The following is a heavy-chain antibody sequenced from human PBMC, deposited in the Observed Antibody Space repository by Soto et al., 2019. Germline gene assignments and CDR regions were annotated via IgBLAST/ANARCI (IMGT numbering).Heavy chain of an antibody. V-gene: IGHV3-66*01. CDR3: ARDSRYCSSTSCYNYYYGMDV. D-gene: IGHD2-2*01. CDR2: IYSDGNT. Sequence: GGSLRLSCAASGFTVSISYMTWVRQVPGKGLEWVSIIYSDGNTYYADSVKGRFTISRDNSKNTLYLQMNSLRAEDTAVYYCARDSRYCSSTSCYNYYYGMDVWGQGTTVTV. CDR1: GFTVSISY. J-gene: IGHJ6*02.